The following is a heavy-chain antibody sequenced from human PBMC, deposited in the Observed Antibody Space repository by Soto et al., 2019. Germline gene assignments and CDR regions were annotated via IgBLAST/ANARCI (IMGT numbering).Heavy chain of an antibody. CDR2: IYYSGST. D-gene: IGHD3-16*01. Sequence: PSETLSLTCTVSGGSISSYYWSWIRQPPGKGLEWIGYIYYSGSTNYNPSLKSRVTISVDTSKNQFSLKLSSVTAADTAVYYCARAWGGVPDYWGQGTLVTVSS. V-gene: IGHV4-59*12. CDR1: GGSISSYY. J-gene: IGHJ4*02. CDR3: ARAWGGVPDY.